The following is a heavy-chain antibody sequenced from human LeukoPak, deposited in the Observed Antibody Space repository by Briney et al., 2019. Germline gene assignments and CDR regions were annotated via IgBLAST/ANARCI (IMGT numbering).Heavy chain of an antibody. CDR1: GFTFSSYG. CDR3: ARGMGTSWSHGP. CDR2: ISYDGSNK. J-gene: IGHJ5*02. Sequence: GGSLRLSCAASGFTFSSYGMHWVRQAPGKGLEWVAVISYDGSNKYYADSVKGRFTISRDNSKNTLYLQMNSLRAEDTAVYYCARGMGTSWSHGPWGQGTLVTVSS. D-gene: IGHD6-13*01. V-gene: IGHV3-30*03.